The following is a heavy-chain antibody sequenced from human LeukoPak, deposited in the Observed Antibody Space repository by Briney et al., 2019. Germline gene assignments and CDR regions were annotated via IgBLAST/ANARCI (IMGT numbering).Heavy chain of an antibody. J-gene: IGHJ4*02. CDR2: MWYDGSNK. CDR1: GFTFSSYG. V-gene: IGHV3-33*01. Sequence: GGSLRLSCAASGFTFSSYGMHWVRQAPGKGLEWVAVMWYDGSNKYYADSVKGRFTISRDNSKSTLYLQMNSLRAEDTAVYYCARAGVEQQLAFDYWGQGTLVTVSS. CDR3: ARAGVEQQLAFDY. D-gene: IGHD6-13*01.